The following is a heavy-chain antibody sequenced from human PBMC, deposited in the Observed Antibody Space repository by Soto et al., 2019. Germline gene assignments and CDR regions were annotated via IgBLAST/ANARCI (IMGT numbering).Heavy chain of an antibody. J-gene: IGHJ6*02. CDR2: IWDDGSNK. CDR1: GFTFSSYG. CDR3: ARDYVDYGDYVYYYYYGMDV. V-gene: IGHV3-33*01. Sequence: QVQLVESGGGVVQPGRSLRLSCAASGFTFSSYGMHWVRQAPGKGLEWVAVIWDDGSNKYYADSVKGRFTISRDNSKNTLYLQMNSLRAEDTAVYYCARDYVDYGDYVYYYYYGMDVWGQGTTVTVSS. D-gene: IGHD4-17*01.